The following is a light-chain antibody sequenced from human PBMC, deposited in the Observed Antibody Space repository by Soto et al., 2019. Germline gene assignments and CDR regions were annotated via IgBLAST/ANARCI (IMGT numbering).Light chain of an antibody. CDR1: SSDVGGYNY. CDR3: SSYTISSTYV. Sequence: QSALTQPASVSGPPGQSITISCTGTSSDVGGYNYVSWYQQHPGKAPTLMIYDVSNRPSGVSNRFSGSKSGNTASLTISGLQAEDEADYYCSSYTISSTYVFGTGTKVTVL. CDR2: DVS. V-gene: IGLV2-14*01. J-gene: IGLJ1*01.